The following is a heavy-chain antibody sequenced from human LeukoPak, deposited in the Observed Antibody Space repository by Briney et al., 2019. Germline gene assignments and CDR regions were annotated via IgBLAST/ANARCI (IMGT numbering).Heavy chain of an antibody. J-gene: IGHJ4*02. Sequence: SENLSLTCAVYGGSFSDYYWSWIRQPPGKGLEWIGEINHSGSTNYNPSLKSRVTISVDTSKNQFSLKLSSVTAADTAVYYCARGGDDILTGPTPLYWGQGTLVTVSS. CDR3: ARGGDDILTGPTPLY. CDR1: GGSFSDYY. V-gene: IGHV4-34*01. D-gene: IGHD3-9*01. CDR2: INHSGST.